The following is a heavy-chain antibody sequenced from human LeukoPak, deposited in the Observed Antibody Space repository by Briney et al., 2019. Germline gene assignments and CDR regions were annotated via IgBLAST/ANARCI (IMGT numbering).Heavy chain of an antibody. CDR1: GFTFSGSA. D-gene: IGHD6-13*01. V-gene: IGHV3-73*01. CDR3: TKGSAAAGSNNWFDP. J-gene: IGHJ5*02. CDR2: IRSKANSYAT. Sequence: GGSLRLSCAASGFTFSGSAMHWVRQASGKGLEWVGRIRSKANSYATAYAASARGRFTISRDDSKNTAYLQMNGLNTEDTAVYYCTKGSAAAGSNNWFDPWGQGTLVTVSS.